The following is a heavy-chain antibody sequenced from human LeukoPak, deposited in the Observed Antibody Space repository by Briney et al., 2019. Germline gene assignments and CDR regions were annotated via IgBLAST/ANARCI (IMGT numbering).Heavy chain of an antibody. CDR2: IYYSGST. CDR1: GGSVSSGSYY. CDR3: ARVLYDSSGYFDDAFDI. D-gene: IGHD3-22*01. Sequence: PSETLSLTCTVSGGSVSSGSYYWSWIRQPPGKGLEWIGYIYYSGSTNYNPSLKSRVTISVDTSKNQFSLKLSSVTAADTAVYYCARVLYDSSGYFDDAFDIWGQGTMATVSS. V-gene: IGHV4-61*01. J-gene: IGHJ3*02.